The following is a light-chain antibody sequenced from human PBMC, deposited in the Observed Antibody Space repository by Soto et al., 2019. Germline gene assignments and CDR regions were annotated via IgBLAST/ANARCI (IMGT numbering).Light chain of an antibody. Sequence: QSALTQPRSVSGSPGQSVTISCTGTSSDVGGYNYVSWHQQHPGKAPKLMIYDVSKQPSGVPDRFSGSKSGNTASLTISGLQAEDEADYYCCSYAGSYVFGTGTKVTVL. CDR1: SSDVGGYNY. J-gene: IGLJ1*01. CDR2: DVS. CDR3: CSYAGSYV. V-gene: IGLV2-11*01.